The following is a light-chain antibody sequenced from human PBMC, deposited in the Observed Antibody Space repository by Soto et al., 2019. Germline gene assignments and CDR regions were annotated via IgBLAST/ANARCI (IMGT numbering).Light chain of an antibody. CDR2: EVN. CDR1: SSDVGGYNY. CDR3: SSYAGSSNV. V-gene: IGLV2-8*01. Sequence: QSLLTQPPSASGSPGQSVAISCTGTSSDVGGYNYVSLYQQHPGKAPKLMIYEVNKRPSGVPDRFSGSKSGNTPSLTVSGLKAEDEDDYSCSSYAGSSNVFGAGTKVT. J-gene: IGLJ1*01.